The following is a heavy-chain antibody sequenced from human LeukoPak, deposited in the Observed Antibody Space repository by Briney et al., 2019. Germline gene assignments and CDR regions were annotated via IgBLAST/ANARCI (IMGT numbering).Heavy chain of an antibody. J-gene: IGHJ4*02. CDR2: INPSDGST. D-gene: IGHD6-13*01. CDR3: ARVIAAAGTGVYFDY. V-gene: IGHV1-46*01. Sequence: ASVKVSCKASGYTFTSHYMHWVRQAPGQGLEWMGIINPSDGSTTSAQKFQGRVTVTRDTSTSTVYMELSSLRSEDTAVYYCARVIAAAGTGVYFDYWGQGTLVTVSS. CDR1: GYTFTSHY.